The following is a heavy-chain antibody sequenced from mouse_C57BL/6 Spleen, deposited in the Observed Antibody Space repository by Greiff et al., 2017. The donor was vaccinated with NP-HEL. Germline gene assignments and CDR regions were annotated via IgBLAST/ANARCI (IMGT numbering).Heavy chain of an antibody. D-gene: IGHD3-2*02. CDR3: LDSSGSG. J-gene: IGHJ4*01. CDR1: GYAFSSSW. V-gene: IGHV1-82*01. CDR2: IYPGDGDT. Sequence: VQLQQSGPELVKPGASVKISCKASGYAFSSSWMNWVKQRPGKGLEWIGRIYPGDGDTNYNGKFKGKATLTADKSSSTAYMQLSSLTSEDSAVYCYLDSSGSGWGQGTSVTVSS.